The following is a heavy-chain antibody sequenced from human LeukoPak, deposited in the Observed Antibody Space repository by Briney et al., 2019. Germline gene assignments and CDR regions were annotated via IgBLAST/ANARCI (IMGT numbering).Heavy chain of an antibody. Sequence: PGGSLRLSCAASGFXFSSHGISWVRQAPWKGPEWVSSISSGSDYTFYADSVKGRFTISRDNSKNTLYLQMNSLRAEDTAVYYCARTLGNVDTAVDYWGQGTLVTVSS. CDR1: GFXFSSHG. J-gene: IGHJ4*02. V-gene: IGHV3-23*01. D-gene: IGHD5-18*01. CDR2: ISSGSDYT. CDR3: ARTLGNVDTAVDY.